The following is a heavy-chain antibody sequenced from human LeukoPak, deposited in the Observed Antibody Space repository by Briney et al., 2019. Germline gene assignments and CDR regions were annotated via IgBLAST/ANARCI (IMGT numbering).Heavy chain of an antibody. CDR1: GYTFTTYG. CDR3: ARDCSTSCYWFDP. CDR2: INDYDGNR. D-gene: IGHD2-2*01. Sequence: ASVKDSCQASGYTFTTYGIGWVRQAPGRGREWMGWINDYDGNRKNARKLQGRLTMTTDASTSTAYMELRSLRSDDTAVYYCARDCSTSCYWFDPWGQGTLVTVAS. J-gene: IGHJ5*02. V-gene: IGHV1-18*01.